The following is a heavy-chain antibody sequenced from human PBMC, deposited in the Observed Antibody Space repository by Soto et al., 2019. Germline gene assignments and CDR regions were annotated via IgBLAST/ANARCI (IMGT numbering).Heavy chain of an antibody. Sequence: ENLSLTCTPAGESMSSSRYDWGWVRQPPGKGLEWIGSIYYRGSTYYSPSLKSRVTISVDTSKNQFSLKLSSVTAADTAVYYCARHLHPTTGYCPSTSCYHFDYWGQGTLVTVSS. CDR1: GESMSSSRYD. V-gene: IGHV4-39*01. D-gene: IGHD2-2*01. J-gene: IGHJ4*02. CDR3: ARHLHPTTGYCPSTSCYHFDY. CDR2: IYYRGST.